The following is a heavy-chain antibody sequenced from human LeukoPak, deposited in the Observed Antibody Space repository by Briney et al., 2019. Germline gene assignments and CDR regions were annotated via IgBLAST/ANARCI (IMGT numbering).Heavy chain of an antibody. CDR1: GGTFSIYA. CDR2: IIPIFGTA. J-gene: IGHJ3*02. CDR3: ARDSCGGDCFVDAFDI. Sequence: GASVKVSCKASGGTFSIYAISWVRQAPGQGLEWMGGIIPIFGTANYAQKFQGRVTITADESTSTAYMELSSLRSEDTAVYYCARDSCGGDCFVDAFDIWGQGTMVTVSS. D-gene: IGHD2-21*01. V-gene: IGHV1-69*13.